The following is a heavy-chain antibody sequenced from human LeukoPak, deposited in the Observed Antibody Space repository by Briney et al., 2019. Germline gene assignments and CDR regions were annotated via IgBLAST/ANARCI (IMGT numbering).Heavy chain of an antibody. Sequence: GRSLRLSCAASGFTFSSYGMHWVRQAPGKGLEWVAVISYDGSNKYYADSVKGRFTTSRDNSKNTLYLQMTSLRAEDTAVYYCAKGGGYFDYWGQGTLVTVSS. V-gene: IGHV3-30*18. D-gene: IGHD4-23*01. CDR3: AKGGGYFDY. CDR1: GFTFSSYG. CDR2: ISYDGSNK. J-gene: IGHJ4*02.